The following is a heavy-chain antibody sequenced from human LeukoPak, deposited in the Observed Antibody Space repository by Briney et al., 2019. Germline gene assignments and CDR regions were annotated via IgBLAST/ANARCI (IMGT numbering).Heavy chain of an antibody. J-gene: IGHJ4*02. CDR3: AKPRAVGVNAFFDY. Sequence: GGSLRLSCAASGFTFSSYAMRWVRQAPGKGLEWVPSVSGSGGSTYYADSVKGRFTISRDNSKNTLYLQMNSLRAEDTAIYYCAKPRAVGVNAFFDYWGQGTLVTVSS. V-gene: IGHV3-23*01. CDR1: GFTFSSYA. CDR2: VSGSGGST.